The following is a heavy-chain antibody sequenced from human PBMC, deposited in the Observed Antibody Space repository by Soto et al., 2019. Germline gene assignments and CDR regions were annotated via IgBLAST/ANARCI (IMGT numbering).Heavy chain of an antibody. CDR2: ISGSGGST. CDR1: GFTFSSYA. Sequence: GGSLRLSCAASGFTFSSYAVSWVRQAPGKGLEWVSAISGSGGSTYYADSVKGRFTISRDNSKNTLYLQMNSLRAEDTAVYYCATRAFSDSYYYSYGMDVWGQGTTVTVSS. D-gene: IGHD2-21*02. V-gene: IGHV3-23*01. CDR3: ATRAFSDSYYYSYGMDV. J-gene: IGHJ6*02.